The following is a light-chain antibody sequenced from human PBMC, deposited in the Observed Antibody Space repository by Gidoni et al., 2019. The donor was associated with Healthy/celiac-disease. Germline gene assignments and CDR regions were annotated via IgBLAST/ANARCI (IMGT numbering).Light chain of an antibody. CDR1: SLRSYY. J-gene: IGLJ2*01. CDR2: GKN. V-gene: IGLV3-19*01. Sequence: SSELTQDPAVSVALGQTVRITCHGDSLRSYYASWYQQKPGQAPVLVIYGKNNRPSGITERFSGSSSGNTASLTITGAQAEDEADYYCNSRDSSGYHEVFGGGTKLTVL. CDR3: NSRDSSGYHEV.